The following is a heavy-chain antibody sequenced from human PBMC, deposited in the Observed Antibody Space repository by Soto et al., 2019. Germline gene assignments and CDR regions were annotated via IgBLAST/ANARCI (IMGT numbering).Heavy chain of an antibody. V-gene: IGHV3-23*01. Sequence: GGSLRLSCAASGFTFNSYAMSWVRQAPGKGLDWVSAISGSGGSTYYADSVKGRFTISRDNSKNTLYLQMNSLRAEDTAIYYCAKGSGRLLWFGELRVWGQGTLVTVSS. CDR3: AKGSGRLLWFGELRV. D-gene: IGHD3-10*01. CDR1: GFTFNSYA. J-gene: IGHJ4*02. CDR2: ISGSGGST.